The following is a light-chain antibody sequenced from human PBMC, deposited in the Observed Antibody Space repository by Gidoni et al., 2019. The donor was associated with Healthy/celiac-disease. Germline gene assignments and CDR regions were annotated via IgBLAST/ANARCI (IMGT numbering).Light chain of an antibody. CDR1: SSDVGGYNY. CDR2: EVS. CDR3: SSYTSSSTLDNYV. V-gene: IGLV2-14*01. Sequence: QSALTQPASVSGSPGQSITISCTGTSSDVGGYNYVSWYQQHPGNAPKLMIYEVSTRPSGVSNRFSGSKSGNTASLTISGLQAEDEADYYCSSYTSSSTLDNYVFGTGTKVTVL. J-gene: IGLJ1*01.